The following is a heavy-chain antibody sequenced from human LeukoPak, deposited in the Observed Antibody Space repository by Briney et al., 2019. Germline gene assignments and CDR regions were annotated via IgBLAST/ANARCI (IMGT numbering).Heavy chain of an antibody. J-gene: IGHJ4*02. CDR2: ISGSGGIT. CDR3: AKDASGIRGEFDY. CDR1: GFTFSSYS. V-gene: IGHV3-23*01. D-gene: IGHD3-10*01. Sequence: GGSLRLSCAASGFTFSSYSMNWVRQAPGKGLEWVSVISGSGGITYYADSMKGRFTISRDNSKNTLYLQMNSLRAEDTALYYCAKDASGIRGEFDYWGQGTLVTVSS.